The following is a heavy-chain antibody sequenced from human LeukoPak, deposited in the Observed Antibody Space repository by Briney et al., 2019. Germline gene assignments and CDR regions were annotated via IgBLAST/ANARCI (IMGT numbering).Heavy chain of an antibody. D-gene: IGHD4-23*01. CDR1: GDSVSSNSAA. CDR2: TYYRSKWYY. J-gene: IGHJ4*02. CDR3: ARMTTVVTRAYDY. V-gene: IGHV6-1*01. Sequence: SQTRPLTCAISGDSVSSNSAAWNWLRQSPSRGLEWLGRTYYRSKWYYDYAVSVKSRITINPDTAKNQFSLQLNSVTPEDTAVYYCARMTTVVTRAYDYWGQGTLVTVSS.